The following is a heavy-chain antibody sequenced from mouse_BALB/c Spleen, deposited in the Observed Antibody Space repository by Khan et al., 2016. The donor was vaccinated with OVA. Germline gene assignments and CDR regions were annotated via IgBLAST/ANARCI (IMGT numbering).Heavy chain of an antibody. Sequence: EVQFQESGPDLVKPSQSLSLTCTVTGFSITSDYTWHWIRQFPGYRLDWMGYIHYSGYPSYNPSLKSRLSVTRDPSTNHFFLQLRSVTTEDTATYFCARSGDGYYVHGGQGTTLTVSS. CDR3: ARSGDGYYVH. CDR1: GFSITSDYT. CDR2: IHYSGYP. D-gene: IGHD2-3*01. V-gene: IGHV3-1*02. J-gene: IGHJ2*01.